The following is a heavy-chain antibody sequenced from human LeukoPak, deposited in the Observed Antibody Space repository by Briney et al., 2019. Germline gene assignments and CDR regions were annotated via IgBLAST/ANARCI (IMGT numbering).Heavy chain of an antibody. V-gene: IGHV3-7*01. D-gene: IGHD1-26*01. CDR2: IKQDGSEK. CDR1: GFTFSRYW. Sequence: GGSLRLSCAASGFTFSRYWMSWVRQTPGKGPEWVANIKQDGSEKYYVDSVKGRFTISRDNAKNSLYLQMSSLRAEDTAVYYCASLRIVGATLDVWGQGTTVTVSS. J-gene: IGHJ6*02. CDR3: ASLRIVGATLDV.